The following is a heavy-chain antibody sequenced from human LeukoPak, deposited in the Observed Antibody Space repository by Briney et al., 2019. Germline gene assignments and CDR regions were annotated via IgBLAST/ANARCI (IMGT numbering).Heavy chain of an antibody. CDR3: ASLPLDSSWSYQLIDY. J-gene: IGHJ4*02. D-gene: IGHD6-13*01. V-gene: IGHV4-31*03. Sequence: PSETLSLTCTVSGGSISSGGYYWSWIRQHPGKGLEWIGYIYYSGSTYYSPSLKSRVTISVDTSKNQFSLKLSSVTAADTAVYYCASLPLDSSWSYQLIDYWGQGTLVTVSS. CDR1: GGSISSGGYY. CDR2: IYYSGST.